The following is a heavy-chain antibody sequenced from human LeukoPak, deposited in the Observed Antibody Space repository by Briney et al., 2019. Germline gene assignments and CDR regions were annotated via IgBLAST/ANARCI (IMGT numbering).Heavy chain of an antibody. CDR3: ARDRAYDTSGAFGV. V-gene: IGHV4-4*02. Sequence: PSGTLSLTCAVSGGSISSGNWWSWVRQPPGKGLEWIGEIYHSGSTNYNPSLKSRVTISVDKSKNQFSLKLNSVTAADTAVYFCARDRAYDTSGAFGVWGQGTMVTVSS. J-gene: IGHJ3*01. D-gene: IGHD3-9*01. CDR1: GGSISSGNW. CDR2: IYHSGST.